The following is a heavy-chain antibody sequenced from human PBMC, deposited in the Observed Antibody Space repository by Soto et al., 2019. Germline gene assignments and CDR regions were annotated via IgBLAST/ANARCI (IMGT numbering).Heavy chain of an antibody. D-gene: IGHD6-19*01. V-gene: IGHV3-30*18. CDR2: ISYDGSNK. CDR1: GFTFSSYG. CDR3: AKAIGVAGTIDY. Sequence: GGSLRLSCAASGFTFSSYGMHWVRQAPGKGLEWVAVISYDGSNKYYADSVKGRFTISRDNSKXXXYLQMNSLRAEDTAVYYCAKAIGVAGTIDYWGQGTLVTVSS. J-gene: IGHJ4*02.